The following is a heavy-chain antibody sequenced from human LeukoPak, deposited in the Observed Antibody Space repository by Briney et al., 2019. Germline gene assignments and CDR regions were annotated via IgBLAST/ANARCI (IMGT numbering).Heavy chain of an antibody. D-gene: IGHD2-21*02. CDR1: GGTFSSYA. V-gene: IGHV1-69*05. J-gene: IGHJ3*02. CDR3: ARDNAGAWAAFDI. CDR2: IIPIFGTA. Sequence: EASLKVSSTASGGTFSSYAISWVRQAPGQGLEWMGGIIPIFGTANYAQKFQGRVTITTDESTSTAYMELSSLRSEDTAVYYCARDNAGAWAAFDIWGQGTMVTVSS.